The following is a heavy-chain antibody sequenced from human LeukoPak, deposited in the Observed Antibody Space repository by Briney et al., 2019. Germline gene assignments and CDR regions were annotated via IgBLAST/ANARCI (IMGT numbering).Heavy chain of an antibody. CDR1: GYTFTSYY. V-gene: IGHV1-46*01. Sequence: GASVKVSRKASGYTFTSYYMHWVRQAPGQGLEWMGIINPSGGSTSYAQKFQGRVTMTRDTSTSTVYMELSSLRSEDTAVYYCARDGRYFDWLYGSPSRYYYYMDVWGKGTTVTVSS. CDR3: ARDGRYFDWLYGSPSRYYYYMDV. CDR2: INPSGGST. J-gene: IGHJ6*03. D-gene: IGHD3-9*01.